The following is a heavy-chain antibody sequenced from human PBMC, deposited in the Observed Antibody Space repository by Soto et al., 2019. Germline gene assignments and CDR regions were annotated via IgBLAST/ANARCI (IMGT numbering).Heavy chain of an antibody. CDR2: ISYDGSNK. J-gene: IGHJ4*02. V-gene: IGHV3-30*18. CDR1: GFTFSSYG. CDR3: AKPQGLTPPYPFDY. D-gene: IGHD3-16*01. Sequence: GGSLRLSCAASGFTFSSYGMHWVRQAPGKGLEWVAVISYDGSNKYYADSVKGRFTISRDNSKNTLYLQMNSLRAEDTAVYYCAKPQGLTPPYPFDYWGQGTLVTVSS.